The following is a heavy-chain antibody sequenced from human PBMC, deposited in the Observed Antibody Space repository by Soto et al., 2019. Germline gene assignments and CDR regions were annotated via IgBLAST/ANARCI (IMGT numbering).Heavy chain of an antibody. V-gene: IGHV3-21*01. D-gene: IGHD1-26*01. CDR2: ISSSSSYI. Sequence: EVQLVESGGGLVKPGGSLRLSCAASGFTFSSYSMNWVRQAPGKGLEWVSSISSSSSYIYYADSVKGRFTISRDNAKNALYLQMNSLRAEDTAVYYCAREVGGRPMYSGSYFDYWGQGTLVTVSS. CDR1: GFTFSSYS. CDR3: AREVGGRPMYSGSYFDY. J-gene: IGHJ4*02.